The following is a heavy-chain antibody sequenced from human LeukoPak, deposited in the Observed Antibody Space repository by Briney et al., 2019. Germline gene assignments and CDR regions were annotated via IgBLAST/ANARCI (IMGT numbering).Heavy chain of an antibody. Sequence: GGSLRLSCAPSGFTFHEYGMTWVRQAPGKGLEWVSGINWNGASTGYADSVKGRFTISRDNAKNSLYLQMNSLRVEDTALYYCARAPTTGYYYYYYMDVWGKGATVTVSS. CDR3: ARAPTTGYYYYYYMDV. CDR2: INWNGAST. CDR1: GFTFHEYG. V-gene: IGHV3-20*04. J-gene: IGHJ6*03. D-gene: IGHD1-1*01.